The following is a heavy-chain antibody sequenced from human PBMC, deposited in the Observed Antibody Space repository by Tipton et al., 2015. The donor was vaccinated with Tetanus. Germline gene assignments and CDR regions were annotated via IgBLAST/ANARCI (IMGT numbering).Heavy chain of an antibody. V-gene: IGHV3-21*04. Sequence: GSLRLSCAGSGSTFSSYSMSWVRQAPGKGLEWLSLISSSSSYIYYADSVKGRFSIFRDNANNSVYLQMSSLGAEDTAVYYCARKGYSYATPGLDSWGQGTLVTVSS. D-gene: IGHD1-1*01. J-gene: IGHJ5*01. CDR1: GSTFSSYS. CDR3: ARKGYSYATPGLDS. CDR2: ISSSSSYI.